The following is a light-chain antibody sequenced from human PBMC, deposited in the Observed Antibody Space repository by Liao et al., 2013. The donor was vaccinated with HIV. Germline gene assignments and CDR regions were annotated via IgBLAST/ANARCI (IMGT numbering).Light chain of an antibody. V-gene: IGLV3-21*04. J-gene: IGLJ2*01. CDR1: DIGSKS. CDR2: HDS. Sequence: SYELTQPPSVSVAPGKTARITCGGNDIGSKSVHWYQQKPGQAPVLVIYHDSDRPSGVPDRFSGSNSGITATLTITRVEVGDEADYYCQVWDMIRNQDVVFGGGTKLTVL. CDR3: QVWDMIRNQDVV.